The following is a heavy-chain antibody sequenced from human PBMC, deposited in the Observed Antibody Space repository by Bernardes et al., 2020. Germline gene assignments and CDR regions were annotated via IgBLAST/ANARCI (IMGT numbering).Heavy chain of an antibody. J-gene: IGHJ4*02. D-gene: IGHD2-2*02. Sequence: ETLSLTCAVSGASISSSDSYWGWVRQPPGKGLEWIGNVHSRGATYYSPSLKSRVAISVDTSRNQFSLKLTSVTAADTAVYYCARPDSKLTIPQWGQGTLVTVSS. CDR2: VHSRGAT. CDR1: GASISSSDSY. CDR3: ARPDSKLTIPQ. V-gene: IGHV4-39*01.